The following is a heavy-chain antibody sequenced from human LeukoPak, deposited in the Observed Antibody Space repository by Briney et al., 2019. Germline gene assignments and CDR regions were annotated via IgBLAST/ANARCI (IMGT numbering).Heavy chain of an antibody. CDR2: MNPNSGNT. J-gene: IGHJ5*02. CDR1: GYTFTSYD. CDR3: ARITYYYDSSGYGPVGWFDP. D-gene: IGHD3-22*01. Sequence: GASAKVSCKASGYTFTSYDINWVRQATGQGLEWMGWMNPNSGNTGYAQKFQGRVTMTRNTSISTAYMELSSLRSEDTAVYYCARITYYYDSSGYGPVGWFDPWGQGTLVTVSS. V-gene: IGHV1-8*01.